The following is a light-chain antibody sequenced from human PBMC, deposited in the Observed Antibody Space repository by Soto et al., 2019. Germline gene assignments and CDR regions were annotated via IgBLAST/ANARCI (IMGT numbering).Light chain of an antibody. V-gene: IGKV1-5*03. CDR2: QAS. CDR1: QSISSW. CDR3: QQYTCLWT. Sequence: DIQMTPAPFTLAASVGDRVTITFRASQSISSWLAWYQQKPGKAPKLLIYQASSLQNGVPARFIGSGSGTEFTLTISSLQPDDVATYYCQQYTCLWTFGPGTKVDIK. J-gene: IGKJ1*01.